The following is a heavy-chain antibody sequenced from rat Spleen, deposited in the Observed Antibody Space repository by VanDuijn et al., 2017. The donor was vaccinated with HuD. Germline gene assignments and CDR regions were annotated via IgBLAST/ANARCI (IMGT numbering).Heavy chain of an antibody. V-gene: IGHV5-7*01. J-gene: IGHJ2*01. CDR3: ARGRVYYGYDYDYFDY. CDR1: GFTFSNYN. CDR2: FSYDGGNT. Sequence: EVQLVESGGGLVQPGRSLKLSCAASGFTFSNYNMAWVRQAPQKGLEWVATFSYDGGNTYYRDSVKGRFTISRYNTMSTLYLQMDSLRSEDTATYYCARGRVYYGYDYDYFDYWGQGVMVTVSS. D-gene: IGHD1-7*01.